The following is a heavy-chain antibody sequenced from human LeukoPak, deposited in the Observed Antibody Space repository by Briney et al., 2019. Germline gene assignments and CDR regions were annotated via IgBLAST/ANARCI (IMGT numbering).Heavy chain of an antibody. Sequence: GGSQRLSCAASGFTFSSYAMSWVRQAPGKGLEWASAISGSGGSTYYADSVKGRFTISRDNSKNTLYLQMNSLRAEDTAVYYCAKDLSAGYYGMDVWGQGTTVTVSS. J-gene: IGHJ6*02. CDR2: ISGSGGST. CDR1: GFTFSSYA. CDR3: AKDLSAGYYGMDV. D-gene: IGHD3-3*01. V-gene: IGHV3-23*01.